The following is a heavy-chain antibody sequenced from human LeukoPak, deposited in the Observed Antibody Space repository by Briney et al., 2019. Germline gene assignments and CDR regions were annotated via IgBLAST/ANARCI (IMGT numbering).Heavy chain of an antibody. CDR1: GYTLTTNW. CDR2: VYPGTSDS. V-gene: IGHV5-51*01. Sequence: GESLKISRKGFGYTLTTNWIAWVRQMPGKGLGWMGVVYPGTSDSRYSPSFQGQVTISADNSLSAAYLQWSSLKASDSAMYYCARLGGYSTGWYIQYWGQGTLVTVSS. J-gene: IGHJ4*02. D-gene: IGHD6-19*01. CDR3: ARLGGYSTGWYIQY.